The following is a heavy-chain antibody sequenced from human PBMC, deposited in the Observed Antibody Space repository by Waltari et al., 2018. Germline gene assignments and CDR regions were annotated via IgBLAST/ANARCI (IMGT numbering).Heavy chain of an antibody. J-gene: IGHJ4*02. CDR3: ARDVVADY. V-gene: IGHV3-33*01. CDR2: IWSDASHQ. D-gene: IGHD3-16*02. CDR1: GFSFSLYQ. Sequence: QVQLVESGGGVVHPGGSLRLSCGASGFSFSLYQMHWVRQAPGKGLELLASIWSDASHQYYADSVKGRFTISRDNSKNRLYLQMNSLRVEDTATYYCARDVVADYWGQGARVSVSS.